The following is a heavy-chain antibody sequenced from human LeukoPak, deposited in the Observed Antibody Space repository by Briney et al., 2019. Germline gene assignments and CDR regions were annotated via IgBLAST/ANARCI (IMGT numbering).Heavy chain of an antibody. CDR2: ISSSGSTI. V-gene: IGHV3-48*03. CDR3: ARDCSGGSCYSTPDCDY. CDR1: GFAISSYE. J-gene: IGHJ4*02. Sequence: GGSLRLSCAASGFAISSYEMNWVRQAPGKGLERVSYISSSGSTIYYADSLKGRFTISKDTAKTSLYLQMNSLRAEDTAVYYCARDCSGGSCYSTPDCDYWGQGTLVTVSS. D-gene: IGHD2-15*01.